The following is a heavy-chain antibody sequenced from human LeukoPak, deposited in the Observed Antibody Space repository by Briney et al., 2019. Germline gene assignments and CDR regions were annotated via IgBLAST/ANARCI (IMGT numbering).Heavy chain of an antibody. V-gene: IGHV4-34*09. J-gene: IGHJ4*02. CDR3: ARGSGNKGPDY. CDR2: INHSGST. D-gene: IGHD1-26*01. CDR1: GGSFSGYY. Sequence: SETLSLTCAVYGGSFSGYYWSWIRQPPGKGLEWIGEINHSGSTNYNPSLKSRVTISVDMSKNQFSLKPSSVTAADTAVYYCARGSGNKGPDYWGQGTLVTVSS.